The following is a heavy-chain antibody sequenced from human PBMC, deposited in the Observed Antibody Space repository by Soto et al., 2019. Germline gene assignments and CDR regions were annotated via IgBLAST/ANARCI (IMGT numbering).Heavy chain of an antibody. CDR3: ARDQRPVEIATTGWYFDL. CDR2: INPNSGGT. V-gene: IGHV1-2*04. CDR1: GYTFTGYY. Sequence: QVQLVQSGAEVKKPGASVKVSCKASGYTFTGYYMHWVRQAPGQGLEWMGWINPNSGGTNYAQKFQGWVTMTRDTSISTAYMELSRLRSDDTAVYYCARDQRPVEIATTGWYFDLWGRGTLVTVSS. J-gene: IGHJ2*01. D-gene: IGHD1-26*01.